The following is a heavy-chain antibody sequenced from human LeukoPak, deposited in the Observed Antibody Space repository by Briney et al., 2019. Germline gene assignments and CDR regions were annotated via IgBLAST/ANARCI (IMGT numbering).Heavy chain of an antibody. J-gene: IGHJ4*02. V-gene: IGHV1-18*04. CDR1: GYTFTGYY. D-gene: IGHD1-26*01. Sequence: ASVKVSCKASGYTFTGYYMHWVRQAPGQGLEWMGWIGAYNGNTNYAQKLQGRVTMTTDTSTSTAYMELRSLRSDDTAVYYCARDILPIVGATMGNDYWGQGTLVTASS. CDR3: ARDILPIVGATMGNDY. CDR2: IGAYNGNT.